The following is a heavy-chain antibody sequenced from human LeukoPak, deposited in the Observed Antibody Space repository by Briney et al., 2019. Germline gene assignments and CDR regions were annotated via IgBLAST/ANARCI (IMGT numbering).Heavy chain of an antibody. V-gene: IGHV3-9*01. J-gene: IGHJ6*02. CDR1: GFTFDDYA. CDR3: AKGAYDSSGYYYYSYGMDV. CDR2: ISWNSGSI. D-gene: IGHD3-22*01. Sequence: GRSLRLSCAASGFTFDDYAMHWVRQAPGKGLEWVSGISWNSGSIGYADSVKGRFTISRDNAKNSLYLQMNSLRAGDTALYYCAKGAYDSSGYYYYSYGMDVWGQGTTVTVSS.